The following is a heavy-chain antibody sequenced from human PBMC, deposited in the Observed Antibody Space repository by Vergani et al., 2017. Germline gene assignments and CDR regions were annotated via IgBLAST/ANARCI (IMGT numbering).Heavy chain of an antibody. J-gene: IGHJ4*02. CDR3: ARREYGRGDN. D-gene: IGHD2/OR15-2a*01. Sequence: QVQLQESGPGLVKPSQTLSLICSVSGDSITSSTYYWSWTRQPAGKGLEYIGRIYTTGSTNYNPSLKSRVTISVDTSKNQFSLNLSSVTAADTAMYYCARREYGRGDNWGQGTLVTVSS. CDR1: GDSITSSTYY. V-gene: IGHV4-61*02. CDR2: IYTTGST.